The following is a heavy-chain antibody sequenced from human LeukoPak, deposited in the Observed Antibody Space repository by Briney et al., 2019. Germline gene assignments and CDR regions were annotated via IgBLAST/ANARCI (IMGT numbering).Heavy chain of an antibody. Sequence: GASVKVSCKASGYTFTGYYIHWVRQAPGQGLEWIGWINPYSGGTNYAQKFQDRVTMTRDTSISTLYMELTRLRSDDTAVYYCARDLAFGEMVTNRGAFGIWGQGTMVTVSS. CDR1: GYTFTGYY. J-gene: IGHJ3*02. D-gene: IGHD5-24*01. V-gene: IGHV1-2*02. CDR3: ARDLAFGEMVTNRGAFGI. CDR2: INPYSGGT.